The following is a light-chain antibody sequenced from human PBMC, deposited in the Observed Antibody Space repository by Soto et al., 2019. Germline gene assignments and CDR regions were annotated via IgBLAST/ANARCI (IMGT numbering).Light chain of an antibody. J-gene: IGLJ1*01. Sequence: QSALTQPPSVSGSPGQSVAISCTGTSSDVGNSNGVSWYHQPPGTAPKLMIYDVNNRPSGVPDRFSGSKSGNTASLTISGLQAEDEGDYYCSSYISSSTYVFGTGTKLTVL. CDR1: SSDVGNSNG. V-gene: IGLV2-18*02. CDR2: DVN. CDR3: SSYISSSTYV.